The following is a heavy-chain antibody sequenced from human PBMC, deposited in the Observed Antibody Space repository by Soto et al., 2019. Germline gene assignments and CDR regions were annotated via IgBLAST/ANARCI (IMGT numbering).Heavy chain of an antibody. V-gene: IGHV1-8*01. Sequence: QVQLVQSGAEVKKPGASVKVSCKASGYTFTSYDINWVRQATGQGLEWMGWVNPNSGNTGYAQKVQGRVTMTRNTSISTAYMELSSLRSEDTAVYYCARGGVIRATYYYYMDVWGKGTTVTVSS. J-gene: IGHJ6*03. CDR2: VNPNSGNT. CDR3: ARGGVIRATYYYYMDV. CDR1: GYTFTSYD.